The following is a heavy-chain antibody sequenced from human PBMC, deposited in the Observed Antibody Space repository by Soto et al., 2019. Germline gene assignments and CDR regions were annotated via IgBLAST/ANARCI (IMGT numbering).Heavy chain of an antibody. J-gene: IGHJ6*02. V-gene: IGHV4-4*02. D-gene: IGHD1-7*01. CDR3: ARRLELLGYYSMDV. CDR2: IYHSWST. Sequence: QVQLQESGPGLVKPSGTLSLTCAVSGGSISSSNWWSWVHQPPGKGLEWIGEIYHSWSTNYNPSLKSRVTISVDKSKNQFSLELSSVTVSDTAVYYCARRLELLGYYSMDVWGQGTTVTVSS. CDR1: GGSISSSNW.